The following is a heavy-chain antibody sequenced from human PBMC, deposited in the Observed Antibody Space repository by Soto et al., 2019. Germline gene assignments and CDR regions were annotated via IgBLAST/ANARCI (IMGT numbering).Heavy chain of an antibody. J-gene: IGHJ6*01. CDR3: ARAISAISGTPHPAGMVV. V-gene: IGHV3-21*01. CDR2: ISSSSSYI. CDR1: GFTFSSYS. D-gene: IGHD1-7*01. Sequence: GGSLRLSCAASGFTFSSYSMNWVRQAPGKGLEWVSSISSSSSYIYYADSVKGRFTISKDNAKNSLYLQMNSLRAEDTAVYYCARAISAISGTPHPAGMVVWCPGTTVTVSS.